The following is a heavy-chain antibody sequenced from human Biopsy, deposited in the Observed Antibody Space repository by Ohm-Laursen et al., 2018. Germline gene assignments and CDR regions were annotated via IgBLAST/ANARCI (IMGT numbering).Heavy chain of an antibody. CDR1: GGSFSGYY. V-gene: IGHV4-34*01. CDR3: ARGTNYYGSGRNRHWFDP. CDR2: INDSGRT. J-gene: IGHJ5*02. Sequence: GTLSLTCGVYGGSFSGYYCSWIRQPPGKGLEWIGEINDSGRTNYNPSLRGRVTFSVDTSKNQFSLKLSSVTAADTAVYYCARGTNYYGSGRNRHWFDPWGQGTQVTVSS. D-gene: IGHD3-10*01.